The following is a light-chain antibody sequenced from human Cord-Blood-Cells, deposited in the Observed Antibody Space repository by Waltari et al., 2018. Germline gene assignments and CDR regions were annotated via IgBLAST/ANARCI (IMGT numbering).Light chain of an antibody. CDR2: EGS. CDR1: RSDVGSYNL. V-gene: IGLV2-23*01. Sequence: QSALTQPASVSGSPGQSLTISCTGTRSDVGSYNLVSWYQQHPGKAPRLMIYEGSKRPAGVSNRFSGSKSGNTASLTISGLQAEDEADYYCCSYAGSSTVVFGGGTKLTVL. CDR3: CSYAGSSTVV. J-gene: IGLJ2*01.